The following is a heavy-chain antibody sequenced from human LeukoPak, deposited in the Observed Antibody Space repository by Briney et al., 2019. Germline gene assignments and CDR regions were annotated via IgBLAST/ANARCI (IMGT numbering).Heavy chain of an antibody. CDR3: ARADRFLGYYYYMGV. CDR2: IYTSGST. D-gene: IGHD3-3*01. Sequence: SQTLSLTCTVSGGSISSGSYYWSWIRQPAGKGLEWIGRIYTSGSTNYNPSLKSRATISVDTSKNQFSLKLSSVTAADTAVYYCARADRFLGYYYYMGVWGKGTTVTVSS. V-gene: IGHV4-61*02. J-gene: IGHJ6*03. CDR1: GGSISSGSYY.